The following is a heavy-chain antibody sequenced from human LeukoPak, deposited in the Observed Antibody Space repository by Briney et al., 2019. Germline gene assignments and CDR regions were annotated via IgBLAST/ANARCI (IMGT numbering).Heavy chain of an antibody. V-gene: IGHV5-51*01. CDR3: ARSWDYYDSSGHMDV. Sequence: GESLKISCKGSGYSFTSYWIGWVRPMPGKGLEWMGIIYPGDSDTRYSPSFQGQVTISADKSISTAYLQWSSLKASDTAMYYCARSWDYYDSSGHMDVWGKGTTVTVSS. D-gene: IGHD3-22*01. CDR1: GYSFTSYW. J-gene: IGHJ6*03. CDR2: IYPGDSDT.